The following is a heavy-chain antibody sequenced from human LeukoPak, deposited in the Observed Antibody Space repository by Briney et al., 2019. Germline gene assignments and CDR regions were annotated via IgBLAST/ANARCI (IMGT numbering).Heavy chain of an antibody. CDR1: GFTFTDYY. D-gene: IGHD4-17*01. Sequence: GGSLRLSCVASGFTFTDYYMSWIRQAPGKGLEWVSYVSIVGSSIYYADSVKGRFTISRDNAKSSLYLQMNSLRAEDTAVYYCARGRRPTVTTAVDYWGQGTLVTVSS. CDR3: ARGRRPTVTTAVDY. V-gene: IGHV3-11*01. CDR2: VSIVGSSI. J-gene: IGHJ4*02.